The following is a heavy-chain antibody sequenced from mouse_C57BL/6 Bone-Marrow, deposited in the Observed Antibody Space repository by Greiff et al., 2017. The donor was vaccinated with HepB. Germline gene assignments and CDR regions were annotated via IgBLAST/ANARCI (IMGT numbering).Heavy chain of an antibody. J-gene: IGHJ2*01. D-gene: IGHD2-2*01. CDR1: GYTFTSYW. CDR2: IHPNSGST. CDR3: ERREIYYGYDDGPYCFDY. V-gene: IGHV1-64*01. Sequence: VQLQQPGAELVKPGASVKLSCKASGYTFTSYWMHWVKQRPGQGLEWIGMIHPNSGSTNYNEKFKSKATLTVDKSSSTAYMQRSSLASEDSAVFYCERREIYYGYDDGPYCFDYWGQGTTLTVSS.